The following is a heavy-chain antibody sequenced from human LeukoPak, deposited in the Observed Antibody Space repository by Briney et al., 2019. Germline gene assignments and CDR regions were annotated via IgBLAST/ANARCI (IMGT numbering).Heavy chain of an antibody. CDR2: IYYSGST. D-gene: IGHD2-15*01. CDR3: ARHYYHCSGGSCAEGFDY. J-gene: IGHJ4*02. Sequence: KASETLSLTCTVSGGSISSYYWSWIRQPPVKGLEWIGYIYYSGSTNYNPSLKSRVTISVDTSKNQFSLKLSSVTAADTAVYYCARHYYHCSGGSCAEGFDYWGQGTLVTVSS. CDR1: GGSISSYY. V-gene: IGHV4-59*08.